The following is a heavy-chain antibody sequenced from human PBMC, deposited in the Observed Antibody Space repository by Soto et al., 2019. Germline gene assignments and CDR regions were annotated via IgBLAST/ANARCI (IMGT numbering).Heavy chain of an antibody. CDR3: ARAQYYDFWSGYYTYYYYGMDV. D-gene: IGHD3-3*01. J-gene: IGHJ6*02. CDR1: GFTFSSYA. V-gene: IGHV3-23*01. Sequence: GGSLRLSCAASGFTFSSYAMSWVRQAPGKGLEWVSAISGSGGSTYYADSVKGRFTISRDNSKNTLYLQMNSLRAEDTAVYYCARAQYYDFWSGYYTYYYYGMDVWGQGTTVTVSS. CDR2: ISGSGGST.